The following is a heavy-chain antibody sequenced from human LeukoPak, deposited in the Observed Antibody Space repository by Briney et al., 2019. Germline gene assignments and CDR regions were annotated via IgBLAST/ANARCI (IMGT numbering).Heavy chain of an antibody. CDR2: ISTDGAVT. V-gene: IGHV3-74*01. CDR1: GFTFTSVW. D-gene: IGHD1-7*01. J-gene: IGHJ4*02. Sequence: PGGSLRLSCAASGFTFTSVWMHWFRQAPGRGLVWISRISTDGAVTGYADSVKGRFTISRDNSKNTLYLQMNSLRAEDTAVYYCAAKVELRSNGPYFNSWGQGTLVTVSS. CDR3: AAKVELRSNGPYFNS.